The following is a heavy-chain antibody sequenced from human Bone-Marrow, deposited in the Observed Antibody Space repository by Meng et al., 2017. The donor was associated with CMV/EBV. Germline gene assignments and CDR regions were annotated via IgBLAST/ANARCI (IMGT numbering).Heavy chain of an antibody. CDR2: ISSSGSTI. CDR1: GFTFSDYY. Sequence: GGSLRLSCTASGFTFSDYYMCWIRQTPGKWLEWVSYISSSGSTIYYADSVKGRFTISRDNVKNSLYLQMNSLRTEDTAVYNCARDVYGGGYLDYWGQGTLVTVSS. J-gene: IGHJ4*02. V-gene: IGHV3-11*04. D-gene: IGHD5/OR15-5a*01. CDR3: ARDVYGGGYLDY.